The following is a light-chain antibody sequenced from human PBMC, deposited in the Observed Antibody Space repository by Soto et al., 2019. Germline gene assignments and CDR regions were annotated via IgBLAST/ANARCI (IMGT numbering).Light chain of an antibody. V-gene: IGKV1-5*03. CDR3: QQYNSDRS. J-gene: IGKJ2*01. Sequence: DIQMTQSPSTLSASVGDRVTITCRASQSVNTWLAWYQQKPGQAPKLLIYKASSLESGVPSRFSGSGSGTEFTLTISSLQPDDFATYYCQQYNSDRSFGQGTKLEIK. CDR2: KAS. CDR1: QSVNTW.